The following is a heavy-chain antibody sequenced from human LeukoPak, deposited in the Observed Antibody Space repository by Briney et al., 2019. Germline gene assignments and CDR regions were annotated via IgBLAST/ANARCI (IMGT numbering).Heavy chain of an antibody. CDR2: IYYSGST. V-gene: IGHV4-59*08. J-gene: IGHJ2*01. CDR1: GGSISSYY. CDR3: ARHRIRNYHPPDNWYFDL. D-gene: IGHD4-11*01. Sequence: SETLSLTCTVSGGSISSYYWSWNRQPPGKGLEWIGYIYYSGSTNYNPSLKSRVTISVDTSKNQFSLKLSSVTAADTAVYYCARHRIRNYHPPDNWYFDLWGRGTLVTVSS.